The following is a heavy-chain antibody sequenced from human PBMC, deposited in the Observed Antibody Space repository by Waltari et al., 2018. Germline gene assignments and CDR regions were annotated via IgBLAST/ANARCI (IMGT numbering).Heavy chain of an antibody. CDR2: IRPKRGGT. J-gene: IGHJ4*02. V-gene: IGHV1-2*02. D-gene: IGHD6-13*01. Sequence: QVQLVQSGAEVKKPGASVKVSCKASGYTFTGYYIHWVRQAPGKGLEWIGWIRPKRGGTKYAQKLQGRVSMTRDTSISAAHMELSRLRFDETAMYYCVRSLAAVGNSRGYWGQGTLVTVSS. CDR3: VRSLAAVGNSRGY. CDR1: GYTFTGYY.